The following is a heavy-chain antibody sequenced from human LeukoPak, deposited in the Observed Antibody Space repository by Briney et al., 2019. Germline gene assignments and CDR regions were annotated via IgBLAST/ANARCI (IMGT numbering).Heavy chain of an antibody. CDR3: AKGAINNWYVLYFDC. V-gene: IGHV3-23*01. J-gene: IGHJ4*01. D-gene: IGHD1-1*01. CDR2: ISGSGDST. Sequence: GGSLRLSCVASGFTFSSYAMSWVRQAPGKGLEWVSGISGSGDSTYYGDSVKGRFTISRDKSKNTLYLQMNSLRAEDTAVYFCAKGAINNWYVLYFDCWGHGTLVSVSS. CDR1: GFTFSSYA.